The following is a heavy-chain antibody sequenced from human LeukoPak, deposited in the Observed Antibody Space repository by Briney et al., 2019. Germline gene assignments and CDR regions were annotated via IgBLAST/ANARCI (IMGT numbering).Heavy chain of an antibody. V-gene: IGHV4-39*07. Sequence: SETLSLTCTVPGGSISSSSYYWGCIRQPPGKGLECIGSIYYSGSTYYNPSLKSRVTISVDTSKHQFSLKLSSVTAADTALYYCAKDISVGVAVAGSDYWYFDLWGRGTLVTVSS. D-gene: IGHD6-19*01. CDR1: GGSISSSSYY. J-gene: IGHJ2*01. CDR3: AKDISVGVAVAGSDYWYFDL. CDR2: IYYSGST.